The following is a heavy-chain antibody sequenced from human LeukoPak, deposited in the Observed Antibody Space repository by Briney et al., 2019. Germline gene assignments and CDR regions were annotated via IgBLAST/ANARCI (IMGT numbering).Heavy chain of an antibody. Sequence: ASVKVSCKASGYTFTGYYMHWVRQAPGQGLEWMGWINPNSGGTNYAQKFQGRVTMTRDTFISTVYMELSRLRSDDTAVFYCARGYYDSSDFEYLQHWGQGTLVTVSS. V-gene: IGHV1-2*02. D-gene: IGHD3-22*01. J-gene: IGHJ1*01. CDR3: ARGYYDSSDFEYLQH. CDR2: INPNSGGT. CDR1: GYTFTGYY.